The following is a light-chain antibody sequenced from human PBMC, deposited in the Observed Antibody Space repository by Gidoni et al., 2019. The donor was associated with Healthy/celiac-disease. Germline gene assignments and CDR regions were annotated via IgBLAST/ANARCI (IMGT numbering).Light chain of an antibody. Sequence: ELVMTQSPATLSVSPGERATLSCRASQSVSSNLAWYQQKPGQAPRLLIYGASTRATGIPARFSGSGSGTEFTLTISSLQSEDFAVYYCQQYNNWSTWTFXXXTKVEIK. CDR1: QSVSSN. V-gene: IGKV3-15*01. J-gene: IGKJ1*01. CDR2: GAS. CDR3: QQYNNWSTWT.